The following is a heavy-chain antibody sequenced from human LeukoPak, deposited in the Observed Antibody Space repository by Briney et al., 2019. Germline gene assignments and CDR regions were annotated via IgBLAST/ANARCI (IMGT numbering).Heavy chain of an antibody. J-gene: IGHJ4*02. CDR3: ARDRAGTVNYFDY. CDR1: GGSISSSSYY. V-gene: IGHV4-39*07. D-gene: IGHD6-13*01. Sequence: SETLSLTCTVSGGSISSSSYYWGWIRQPPGKGLEWIGSIYYSGSTYYNPSLKSRVTISVDTSKNQFSLKLSSVTAADTAVYYCARDRAGTVNYFDYWGQGTLVTVSS. CDR2: IYYSGST.